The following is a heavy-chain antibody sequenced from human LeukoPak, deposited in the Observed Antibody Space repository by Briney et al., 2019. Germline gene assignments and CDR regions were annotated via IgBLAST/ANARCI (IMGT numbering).Heavy chain of an antibody. V-gene: IGHV1-69*06. CDR3: ARGGVSYYDSSGYPLDY. J-gene: IGHJ4*02. Sequence: SVKVSCKASDYTFTSYAISWVRQAPGQGLEWMGGIIPIFGTANYAQKFQGRVTITADKSTSTAYMELSSLRSEDTAVYYCARGGVSYYDSSGYPLDYWGQGTLVTVSS. CDR2: IIPIFGTA. D-gene: IGHD3-22*01. CDR1: DYTFTSYA.